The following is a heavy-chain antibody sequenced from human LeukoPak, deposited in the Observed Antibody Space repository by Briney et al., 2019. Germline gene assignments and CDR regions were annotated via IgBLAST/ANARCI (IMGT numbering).Heavy chain of an antibody. Sequence: PSETLSLTCTVSGGSISSYYWSWIRQPPGKGLEWIGYIYYSGSTNYNPSLKSRVTISVDTSKNQFSLKLSSVTAADTAVYYCARVKLGKYYDILTGYGDYYYYYMDVWGKGTTVTISS. V-gene: IGHV4-59*01. D-gene: IGHD3-9*01. J-gene: IGHJ6*03. CDR2: IYYSGST. CDR3: ARVKLGKYYDILTGYGDYYYYYMDV. CDR1: GGSISSYY.